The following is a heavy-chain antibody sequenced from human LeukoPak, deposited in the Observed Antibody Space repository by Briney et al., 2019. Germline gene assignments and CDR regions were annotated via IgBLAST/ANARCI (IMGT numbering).Heavy chain of an antibody. V-gene: IGHV3-9*01. CDR2: ISWNSGSI. D-gene: IGHD4-17*01. J-gene: IGHJ3*02. CDR3: AKDIYSYGDEKGAFDI. Sequence: GWSLRLSCAASGFTFDDDAMHWVRQAPGKGLEWVSGISWNSGSIGYADSVKGRFTISRDNAKNSLYLQMNSLRAEDTALYYCAKDIYSYGDEKGAFDIWGQGTMVTVSS. CDR1: GFTFDDDA.